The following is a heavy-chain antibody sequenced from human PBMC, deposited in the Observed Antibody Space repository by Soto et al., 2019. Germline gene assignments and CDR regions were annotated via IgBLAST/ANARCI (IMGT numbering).Heavy chain of an antibody. D-gene: IGHD5-12*01. CDR3: VRVVAIPGYPDN. J-gene: IGHJ4*02. CDR1: GGTFSSNA. CDR2: IVPIVDTS. V-gene: IGHV1-69*12. Sequence: QGQLVQFGAEVRQPASSVKVTCKTSGGTFSSNAISWVRQAPEPGLEWMGGIVPIVDTSTYAQKFQGRVTITADESTSTVYMELSSLRSDDTAVYYCVRVVAIPGYPDNWGQGTLVTVSS.